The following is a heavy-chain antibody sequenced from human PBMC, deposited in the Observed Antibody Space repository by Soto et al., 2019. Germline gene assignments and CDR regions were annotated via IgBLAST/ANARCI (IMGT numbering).Heavy chain of an antibody. CDR1: GFTFSSYA. Sequence: GGSLRLSCAASGFTFSSYAMHWVRQAPGKGLEWVAVISYDGSNKYYADSVKGRFTISRDNSKNTLYLQMNSLRAEDTAVYYCARDLRRPRQEYYYYYGMDVWGQGTTVTVS. CDR3: ARDLRRPRQEYYYYYGMDV. CDR2: ISYDGSNK. J-gene: IGHJ6*02. V-gene: IGHV3-30-3*01.